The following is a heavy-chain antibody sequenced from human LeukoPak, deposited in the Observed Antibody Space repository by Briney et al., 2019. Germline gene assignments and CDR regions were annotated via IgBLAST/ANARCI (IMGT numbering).Heavy chain of an antibody. J-gene: IGHJ4*02. V-gene: IGHV1-2*06. D-gene: IGHD6-19*01. CDR3: ARGERWLVRAIDY. CDR2: INPNGGGT. CDR1: GYTFIGYF. Sequence: ASVKVSCKASGYTFIGYFMHWVRQAPGQGLEWMGRINPNGGGTIYAQKFQGRVTMTRDTSISTAYMELSRLRSDDTAVYYCARGERWLVRAIDYWGQGTLVTVSS.